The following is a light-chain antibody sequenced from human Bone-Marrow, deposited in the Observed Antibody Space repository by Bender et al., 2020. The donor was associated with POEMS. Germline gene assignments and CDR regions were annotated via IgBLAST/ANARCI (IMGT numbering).Light chain of an antibody. CDR1: ALAEKY. V-gene: IGLV3-10*01. CDR2: EDN. CDR3: YSTDSSGDHWV. Sequence: SYELTQPPSVSVSPGQTARITCSGDALAEKYADWYQQKSGQAPVLVIYEDNKRPSGIPERFSGSSSGRMATLTISGAQVEDEADYYCYSTDSSGDHWVFGGGTKLTVL. J-gene: IGLJ3*02.